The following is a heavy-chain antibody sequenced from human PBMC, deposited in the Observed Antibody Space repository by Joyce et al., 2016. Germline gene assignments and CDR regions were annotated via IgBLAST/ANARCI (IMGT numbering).Heavy chain of an antibody. CDR1: GFTVSSNF. D-gene: IGHD4-23*01. CDR2: IYSGGRT. J-gene: IGHJ4*02. CDR3: ACYGGDSDY. V-gene: IGHV3-53*01. Sequence: EVQLVESGGGLIQPGGSLGLSCAASGFTVSSNFMNWVRQAPGKGLEWVATIYSGGRTYYADSGKGRFTISRDNSENTLSLQMNSLRAEDTAVYYCACYGGDSDYWGQGTLVTVSS.